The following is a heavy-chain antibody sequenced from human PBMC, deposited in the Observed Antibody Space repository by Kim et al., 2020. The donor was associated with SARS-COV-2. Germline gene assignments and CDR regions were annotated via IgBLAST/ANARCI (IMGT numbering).Heavy chain of an antibody. CDR2: INPSGGST. Sequence: ASVKVSCKASGYTFTSYYMHWVRQAPGQGLEWMGIINPSGGSTSYAQKFQGRVTMTRDTSTSTVYMELSSLRSEDTAVYYCARGGFVLRFLEWLNPMDWFDPWGQGTLVTVSS. CDR1: GYTFTSYY. V-gene: IGHV1-46*01. J-gene: IGHJ5*02. D-gene: IGHD3-3*01. CDR3: ARGGFVLRFLEWLNPMDWFDP.